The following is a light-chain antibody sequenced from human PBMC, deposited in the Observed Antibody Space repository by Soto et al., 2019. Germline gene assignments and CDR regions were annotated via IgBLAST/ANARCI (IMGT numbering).Light chain of an antibody. Sequence: DIQMTQSPSSLSASVGDRVTITCRASQSISSYLNWYQQKPGKAPKLLIYAASSLQSGVPSRFSGSGYGHNFTLTISSLQPEDFATYYCQQSYSTPPSFGQGTKLEIK. CDR3: QQSYSTPPS. V-gene: IGKV1-39*01. CDR1: QSISSY. CDR2: AAS. J-gene: IGKJ2*01.